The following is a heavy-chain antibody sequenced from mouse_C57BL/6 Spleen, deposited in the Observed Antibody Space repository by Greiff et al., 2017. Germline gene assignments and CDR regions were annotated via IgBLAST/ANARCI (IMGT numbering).Heavy chain of an antibody. J-gene: IGHJ4*01. D-gene: IGHD2-5*01. CDR1: GYAFSSYW. CDR3: ARLSNPYAMDY. V-gene: IGHV1-80*01. Sequence: QVQLQQSGAELVKPGASVKISCKASGYAFSSYWMNWVKQRPGKGLEWIGQIYPGDGDTNYNGKFKGKATLTADKSSSTAYMQLSSLTSEDSAVYFCARLSNPYAMDYWGQGTSVTVSS. CDR2: IYPGDGDT.